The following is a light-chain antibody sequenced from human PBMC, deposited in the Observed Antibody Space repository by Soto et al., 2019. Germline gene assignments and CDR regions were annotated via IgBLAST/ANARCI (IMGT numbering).Light chain of an antibody. CDR2: EVD. CDR1: SSDVGRNHY. CDR3: SSYAGSANLL. J-gene: IGLJ2*01. V-gene: IGLV2-8*01. Sequence: QSALTQPPSASGAPGQSVTISCTRTSSDVGRNHYVSWYQFLPGKVPKVMIYEVDKRPSGVPDRFSGSRSGNTASLTVSGLQPEDEGDYFCSSYAGSANLLFGGGTKLTVL.